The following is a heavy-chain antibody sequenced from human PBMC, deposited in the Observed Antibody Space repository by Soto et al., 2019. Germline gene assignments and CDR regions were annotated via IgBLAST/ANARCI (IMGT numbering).Heavy chain of an antibody. Sequence: PSETLSLTCAVSGGSISSSNWWSWVRQPPGKGLEWIGEIYHSGSTNYNPPLKSRVTISVDKSKNQFSLKLSSVTAADTAVYYCARGKVWPPLEGNRDYYYYGMDVWGQGTTVTVSS. D-gene: IGHD3-16*01. J-gene: IGHJ6*02. V-gene: IGHV4-4*02. CDR2: IYHSGST. CDR1: GGSISSSNW. CDR3: ARGKVWPPLEGNRDYYYYGMDV.